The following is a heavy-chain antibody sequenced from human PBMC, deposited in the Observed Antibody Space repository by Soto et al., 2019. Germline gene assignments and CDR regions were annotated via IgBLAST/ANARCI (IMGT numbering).Heavy chain of an antibody. CDR3: AKETGRLTLYYYYGMDV. J-gene: IGHJ6*02. V-gene: IGHV3-43*01. CDR2: ISWDGGST. CDR1: GFAFDDYT. Sequence: PGESLKISCAASGFAFDDYTMHWVRQAPGKGLEWVSLISWDGGSTYYADSVKGRFTISRDNSKNSLYLQMNSLRTEDTALYYCAKETGRLTLYYYYGMDVWGQGTTVTVS. D-gene: IGHD1-26*01.